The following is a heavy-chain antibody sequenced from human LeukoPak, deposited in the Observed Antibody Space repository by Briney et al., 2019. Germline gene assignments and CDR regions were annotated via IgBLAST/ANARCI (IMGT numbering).Heavy chain of an antibody. CDR1: GYTFTSYG. V-gene: IGHV1-18*01. CDR3: ARQKKYYYDSSGYDELFLFDY. Sequence: VASVKVSCKASGYTFTSYGISWVRQAPGQGLERMGWISAYNGNTNYAQKLQGRVTMTTDTSTSTAYMELRSLRSDDTAVYYCARQKKYYYDSSGYDELFLFDYWGQGTLVTVSS. J-gene: IGHJ4*02. D-gene: IGHD3-22*01. CDR2: ISAYNGNT.